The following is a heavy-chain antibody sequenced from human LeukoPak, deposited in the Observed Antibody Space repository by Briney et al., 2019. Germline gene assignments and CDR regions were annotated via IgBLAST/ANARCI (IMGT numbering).Heavy chain of an antibody. J-gene: IGHJ3*02. CDR3: ARDDSYGYLEFGAFDI. CDR1: GFTFSSYA. Sequence: PSGTLTLSCAASGFTFSSYAMSWVRQAPRKGLEWESAISVSGGSTYYADSVNGRFTISRDNSKNTLYLQMHSLRADDTAVYYCARDDSYGYLEFGAFDIWGQGTMVTVSS. CDR2: ISVSGGST. D-gene: IGHD5-18*01. V-gene: IGHV3-23*01.